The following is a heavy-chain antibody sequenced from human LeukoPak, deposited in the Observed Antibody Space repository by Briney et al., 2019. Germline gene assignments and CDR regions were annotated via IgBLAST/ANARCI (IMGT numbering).Heavy chain of an antibody. V-gene: IGHV3-33*01. CDR2: IWFDGSNT. Sequence: GRSLRLSCAASGFAFSTYGMHWVRQAPGKGLEGVAVIWFDGSNTYYADSVKGRFTISRDNSRNTLYLQMNSLRVEDTAVYFCASTVLGRADWLDPWGQGTLVTVSS. J-gene: IGHJ5*02. CDR1: GFAFSTYG. D-gene: IGHD7-27*01. CDR3: ASTVLGRADWLDP.